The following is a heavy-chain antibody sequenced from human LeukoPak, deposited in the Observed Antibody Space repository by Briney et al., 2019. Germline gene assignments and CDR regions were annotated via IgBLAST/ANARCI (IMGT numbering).Heavy chain of an antibody. J-gene: IGHJ4*02. CDR1: GGTFSSYA. V-gene: IGHV1-69*04. CDR3: ARDGVYYYGSGTTRD. CDR2: IIPILGIA. Sequence: ASVKVSCKASGGTFSSYAISWVRQAPGQGLEWMGRIIPILGIANYAQKFQGRVTITADKSTSTDYMELSSLRSEDTAVYYCARDGVYYYGSGTTRDWGQGTLVTVSS. D-gene: IGHD3-10*01.